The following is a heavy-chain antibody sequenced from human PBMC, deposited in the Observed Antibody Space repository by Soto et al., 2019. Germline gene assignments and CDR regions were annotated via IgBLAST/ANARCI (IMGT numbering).Heavy chain of an antibody. D-gene: IGHD2-2*01. V-gene: IGHV5-51*01. CDR1: EYTFTNYW. Sequence: PGESLKISCNGSEYTFTNYWIAWVRQMPGKGLEWMGVIYPGDSDTIYSPSFQGQVTMSADKSINTAYLQWNTLKASDTAMYYCARHAAYCSSTTCSQNDYWGQGTLVTVSS. CDR3: ARHAAYCSSTTCSQNDY. CDR2: IYPGDSDT. J-gene: IGHJ4*02.